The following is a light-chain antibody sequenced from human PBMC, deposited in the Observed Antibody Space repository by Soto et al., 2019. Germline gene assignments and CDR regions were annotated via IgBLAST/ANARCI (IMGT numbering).Light chain of an antibody. Sequence: DIQMTQSPSTLSASVGDRVTITCRASQTITPGLAWYQQKPGKAPKVLIYDASSLEIGVPSRFSGSGSGTEFTLTISSLQPEDSATYYCQQYNSYSTTFGQGTKVEI. J-gene: IGKJ1*01. CDR3: QQYNSYSTT. V-gene: IGKV1-5*01. CDR1: QTITPG. CDR2: DAS.